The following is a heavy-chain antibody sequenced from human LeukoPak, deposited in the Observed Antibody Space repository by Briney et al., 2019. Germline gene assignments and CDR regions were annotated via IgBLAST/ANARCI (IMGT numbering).Heavy chain of an antibody. Sequence: SETLSLTCAVYGGSFSGYYWSWIRQPPGKGLEWIGEINHSGSTNYNPSLKSRVTISVDTSKNQFSLKLSSVTAADTAVYYCAGGRSSRGNDYWGQGTLVTVSS. CDR1: GGSFSGYY. J-gene: IGHJ4*02. CDR3: AGGRSSRGNDY. V-gene: IGHV4-34*01. D-gene: IGHD3-22*01. CDR2: INHSGST.